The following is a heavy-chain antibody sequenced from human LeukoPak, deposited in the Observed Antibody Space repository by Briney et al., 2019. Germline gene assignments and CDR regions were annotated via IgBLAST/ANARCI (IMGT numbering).Heavy chain of an antibody. CDR3: ARGWGLNFDDI. V-gene: IGHV1-8*02. D-gene: IGHD3-16*01. CDR1: GYPFTSGA. CDR2: MNPNSGNT. Sequence: ASVKVSCKASGYPFTSGAFSWVRQATGQGLEWMGWMNPNSGNTGYAQKFQGRVTVTRNTSISTAYMELSSLRSEDTAVYYCARGWGLNFDDIWGQGTMVTVSS. J-gene: IGHJ3*02.